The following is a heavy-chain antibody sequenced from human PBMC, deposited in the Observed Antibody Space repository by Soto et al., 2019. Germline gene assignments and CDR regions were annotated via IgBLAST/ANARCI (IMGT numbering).Heavy chain of an antibody. J-gene: IGHJ4*02. CDR3: ASGRLGRIQYLLPFFDD. Sequence: SETLSLTCTVSGGSISGSDYYWSWIRQHPGKGLEWIGYISYSGTTYFDPSLKSRATISVDTSENQFSLKMTFVTAADTAVYYCASGRLGRIQYLLPFFDDLAQGARDTVST. V-gene: IGHV4-31*03. D-gene: IGHD2-15*01. CDR1: GGSISGSDYY. CDR2: ISYSGTT.